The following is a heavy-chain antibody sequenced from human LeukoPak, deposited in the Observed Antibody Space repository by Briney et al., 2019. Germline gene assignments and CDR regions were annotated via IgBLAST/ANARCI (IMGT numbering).Heavy chain of an antibody. Sequence: GGSLRLSCTASGFTFSKYRMNWVRQAQGKGLEWVSSISSSSVYIHYADSVKGLFTISRDNGKNSLYLQMISLTAEDTALFYCARDDLRDGAFDIWGQGTMVTVSS. J-gene: IGHJ3*02. CDR3: ARDDLRDGAFDI. CDR1: GFTFSKYR. V-gene: IGHV3-21*04. CDR2: ISSSSVYI.